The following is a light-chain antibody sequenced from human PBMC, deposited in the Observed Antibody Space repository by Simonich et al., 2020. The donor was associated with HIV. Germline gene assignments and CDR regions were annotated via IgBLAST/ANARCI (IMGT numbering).Light chain of an antibody. CDR1: QSILYRSKNKNY. CDR3: QQYYDTPIT. V-gene: IGKV4-1*01. CDR2: WAS. J-gene: IGKJ5*01. Sequence: DIVMTQSPDSLAVSLGERATINCKSSQSILYRSKNKNYLAWYQQKPGQPPKLLIYWASTRESGFPDRFSGSVSGTDFTLTISSLQAEDVAVYYCQQYYDTPITFGQGTRLEIK.